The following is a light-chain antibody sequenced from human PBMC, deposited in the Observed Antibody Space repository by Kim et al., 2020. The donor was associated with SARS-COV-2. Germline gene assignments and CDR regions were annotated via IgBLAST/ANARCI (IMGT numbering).Light chain of an antibody. J-gene: IGKJ5*01. V-gene: IGKV3-20*01. CDR3: QQHGGSPPIT. CDR2: GTS. CDR1: QSVSSNC. Sequence: PGERATLSCRASQSVSSNCLAWYQQKPGQAPRLLIYGTSSRATGIPDRFSGSGSGTDFTLSISRVEPEDFAVYYCQQHGGSPPITFGQGTRLEIK.